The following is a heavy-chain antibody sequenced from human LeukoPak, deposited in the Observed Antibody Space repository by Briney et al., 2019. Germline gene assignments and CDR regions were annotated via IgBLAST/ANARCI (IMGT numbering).Heavy chain of an antibody. J-gene: IGHJ5*02. V-gene: IGHV3-74*01. D-gene: IGHD3-10*01. CDR2: INGDRRRI. CDR3: VRDLPRTSGP. CDR1: GFTFSTAW. Sequence: GGSLRLSCVAPGFTFSTAWIHSARQTPGKGLVWVSHINGDRRRINYAADVKGRFTISRDNAKNTLYLQTNSLRVEDTAVYYCVRDLPRTSGPWGQGTLVTVSS.